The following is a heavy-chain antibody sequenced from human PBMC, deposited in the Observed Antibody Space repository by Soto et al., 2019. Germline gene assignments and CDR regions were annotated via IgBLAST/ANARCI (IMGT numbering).Heavy chain of an antibody. J-gene: IGHJ6*02. CDR2: IYPSNSGT. Sequence: GESLKISCKVSGYSFNNYWIAWVRQRPGTGLEWMGIIYPSNSGTRYSPSFQGQVTISADESISTAYLQWSSLKASDTAMYYCARSPVVLVPAAAHYGMDVWGQGTTVTVSS. CDR3: ARSPVVLVPAAAHYGMDV. CDR1: GYSFNNYW. D-gene: IGHD2-2*01. V-gene: IGHV5-51*01.